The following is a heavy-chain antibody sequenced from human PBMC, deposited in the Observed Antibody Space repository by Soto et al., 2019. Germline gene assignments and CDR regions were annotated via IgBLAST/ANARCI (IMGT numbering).Heavy chain of an antibody. CDR1: GFTFSSYG. CDR2: ISYDGSNK. Sequence: QVQLVESGGGVVQPGRSLRLSCAASGFTFSSYGMHWVRQAPGKGLEWVAVISYDGSNKYYADSVKGRFTISRDNSKNTLSRQMHSLRGEDTAAYYCAKDGAGLRLGELSLPGEWGQGTLVTVSS. D-gene: IGHD3-16*02. J-gene: IGHJ4*02. CDR3: AKDGAGLRLGELSLPGE. V-gene: IGHV3-30*18.